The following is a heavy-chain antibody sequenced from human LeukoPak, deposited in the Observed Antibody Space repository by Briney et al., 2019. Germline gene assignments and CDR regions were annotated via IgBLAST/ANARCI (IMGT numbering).Heavy chain of an antibody. CDR1: GFPFSGSW. Sequence: GGSLRLSCAASGFPFSGSWMDWVRPAPGKGMEWVANIKQDGSEKHYADSVKGRFTISRDNAKNSLFLQMSGLRAEDTAVYYCSRSLDYWGQGALVTVSS. J-gene: IGHJ4*02. V-gene: IGHV3-7*01. CDR3: SRSLDY. CDR2: IKQDGSEK.